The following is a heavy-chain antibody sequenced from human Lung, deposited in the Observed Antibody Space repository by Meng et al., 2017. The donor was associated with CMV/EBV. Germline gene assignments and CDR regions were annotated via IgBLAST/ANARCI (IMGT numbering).Heavy chain of an antibody. J-gene: IGHJ4*02. CDR3: AHARYSSFYYVYY. Sequence: SGPXLVXPTQTLTLTCTFSRFSLSISRLAVGWIRQPPGKALECLGIIYWNDDKRYSPSLKSRLTITKDTSKNQVVLTMTNMDPADTATYYCAHARYSSFYYVYYWGQGTLDTFSS. CDR1: RFSLSISRLA. D-gene: IGHD6-13*01. V-gene: IGHV2-5*01. CDR2: IYWNDDK.